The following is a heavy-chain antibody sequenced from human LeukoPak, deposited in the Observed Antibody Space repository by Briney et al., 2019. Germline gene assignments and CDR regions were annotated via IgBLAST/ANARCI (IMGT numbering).Heavy chain of an antibody. V-gene: IGHV3-48*04. CDR2: ISSSSSTI. J-gene: IGHJ6*02. D-gene: IGHD4-23*01. Sequence: GGSLRLSCAASGFTFSSYSMNWVRQASGKGLEWVSYISSSSSTIYYADSVKGRFTISRDNAKNSLYLQMNSLRAEDTAVYYCARDSGNLRSKVGMDVWGQGTTVTVSS. CDR3: ARDSGNLRSKVGMDV. CDR1: GFTFSSYS.